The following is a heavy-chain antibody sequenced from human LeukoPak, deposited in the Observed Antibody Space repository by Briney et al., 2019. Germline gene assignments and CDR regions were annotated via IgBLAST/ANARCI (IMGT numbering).Heavy chain of an antibody. Sequence: SGGSLRLSCAASGFTFSSYEMNWVRQAPGKGLEWVSHISSSGSTIYYADSVKGRFTISRDNAKNSLYLQMNSLRAEDTAVYYCSLTLRDYYGSGSLSFDYWGQGTLVTVSS. CDR3: SLTLRDYYGSGSLSFDY. CDR1: GFTFSSYE. D-gene: IGHD3-10*01. V-gene: IGHV3-48*03. CDR2: ISSSGSTI. J-gene: IGHJ4*02.